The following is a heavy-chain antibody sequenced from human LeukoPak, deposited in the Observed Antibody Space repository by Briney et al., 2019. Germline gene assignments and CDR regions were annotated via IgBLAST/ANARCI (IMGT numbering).Heavy chain of an antibody. CDR1: GGTFSSYA. CDR2: IITILGIA. CDR3: AREYSSGHYNDY. V-gene: IGHV1-69*04. D-gene: IGHD6-19*01. J-gene: IGHJ4*02. Sequence: SVKVSCKASGGTFSSYAISWVRQAPGQGLEWMGRIITILGIANYAQKFQGRVTITADKPTSTAYMELSSLRSEDTAVYYCAREYSSGHYNDYWGQGTLVTVSS.